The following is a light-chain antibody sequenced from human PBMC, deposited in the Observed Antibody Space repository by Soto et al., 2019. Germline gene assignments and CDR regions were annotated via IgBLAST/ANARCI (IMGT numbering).Light chain of an antibody. J-gene: IGKJ5*01. CDR1: QSVSSNY. CDR3: QQYSGSPPTT. CDR2: GAS. Sequence: EIVLTQSPGTLSLSPGERATLSCRASQSVSSNYLAWYQQKPAQAPRLLIYGASSRATGIPDRFSGSGSGTDFTLTISRLEPEDFAVYYCQQYSGSPPTTFGQGTRLVIE. V-gene: IGKV3-20*01.